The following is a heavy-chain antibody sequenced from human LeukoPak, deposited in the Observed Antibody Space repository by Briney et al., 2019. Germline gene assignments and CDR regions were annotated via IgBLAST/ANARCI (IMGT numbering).Heavy chain of an antibody. CDR1: GFTFRSYW. V-gene: IGHV3-74*01. CDR3: AASVVTATFDY. Sequence: GGSLRLSCAASGFTFRSYWMHWARQAPGKGLVWVSRINSDGSSTSYADSVKGRFTISRDNAKNTLYLQMNSLRAEDTAVYYCAASVVTATFDYWGQGTLVTVSS. CDR2: INSDGSST. J-gene: IGHJ4*02. D-gene: IGHD2-21*02.